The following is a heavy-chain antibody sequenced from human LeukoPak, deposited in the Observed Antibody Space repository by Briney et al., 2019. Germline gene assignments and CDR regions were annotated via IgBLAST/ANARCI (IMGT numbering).Heavy chain of an antibody. CDR1: GFTFSSYE. CDR2: ISSSGSTI. D-gene: IGHD2/OR15-2a*01. Sequence: GGSLRLSCAASGFTFSSYEMNSVRQAPGKGLEWVSYISSSGSTIYYANSVKGRFTISRDNAKNSLYLQMNSLRAEDTAVYYCARGRSYYAGVYFDYWGQGTLVTVSS. V-gene: IGHV3-48*03. CDR3: ARGRSYYAGVYFDY. J-gene: IGHJ4*02.